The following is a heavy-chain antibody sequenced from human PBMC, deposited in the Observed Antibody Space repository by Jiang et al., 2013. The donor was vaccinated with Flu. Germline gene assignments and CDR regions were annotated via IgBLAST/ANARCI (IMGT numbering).Heavy chain of an antibody. D-gene: IGHD2/OR15-2a*01. CDR3: ARGGEGGGRFYFSDI. V-gene: IGHV4-38-2*01. CDR1: GFSISSGSY. Sequence: SGSGLVKPSETLSLTCAVSGFSISSGSYWGWIRQPPGKGLEWIGSIFQSGSTYYNPSLKSRVTISVDTSKKQFSLKLSSVTAADTAAYYCARGGEGGGRFYFSDIWGQGTMVTVSS. CDR2: IFQSGST. J-gene: IGHJ3*02.